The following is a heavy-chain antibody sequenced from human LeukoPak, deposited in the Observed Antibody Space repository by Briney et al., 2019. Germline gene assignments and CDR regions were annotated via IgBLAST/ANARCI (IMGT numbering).Heavy chain of an antibody. CDR2: IYYNGST. V-gene: IGHV4-59*01. Sequence: PSETLSLTCTVSGGSISYYYWSWIRQSPGKGLEWIGHIYYNGSTNYNPSLKSRVTISVDMSKNQFSLKVTSVTAADTAIYYCARKGGHFDYWGQGTLVTVSS. CDR3: ARKGGHFDY. D-gene: IGHD2-15*01. CDR1: GGSISYYY. J-gene: IGHJ4*02.